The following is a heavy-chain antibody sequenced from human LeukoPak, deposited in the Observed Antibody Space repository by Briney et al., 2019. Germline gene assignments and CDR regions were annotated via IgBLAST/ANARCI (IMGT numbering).Heavy chain of an antibody. D-gene: IGHD1-26*01. V-gene: IGHV3-23*01. CDR2: ISGSGGST. CDR3: AKSGDLGSYYPGYFDY. Sequence: QSGGSLRLSCAASGFTFSSYAMSWVRQAPGKGLEWVSAISGSGGSTYYADSVKGRFTISRDNSKNTLYLQMNSLRAEDTAVYYCAKSGDLGSYYPGYFDYWGQGTLVTVSS. CDR1: GFTFSSYA. J-gene: IGHJ4*02.